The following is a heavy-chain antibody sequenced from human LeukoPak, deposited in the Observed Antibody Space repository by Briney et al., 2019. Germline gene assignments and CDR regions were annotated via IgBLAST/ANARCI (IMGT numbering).Heavy chain of an antibody. Sequence: GGSLRLSCAASGFTFSSYSMNWVRQAPGQGLEWVSSISSSSSYIYYADSVKGRFTISRDNAKNSLYLQMNSLRAEDTAVYYCARSLVADIVVVVAATDLGYWGQGTLVTVSS. V-gene: IGHV3-21*01. J-gene: IGHJ4*02. CDR3: ARSLVADIVVVVAATDLGY. CDR1: GFTFSSYS. D-gene: IGHD2-15*01. CDR2: ISSSSSYI.